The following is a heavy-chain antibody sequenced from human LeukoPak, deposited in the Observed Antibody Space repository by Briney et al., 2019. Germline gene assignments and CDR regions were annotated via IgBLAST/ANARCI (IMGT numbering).Heavy chain of an antibody. CDR1: GGTFSSYA. Sequence: GSSVKVSCKASGGTFSSYATSWVRQAPGQGLAWMGGIIPIFGTANYAQKFQGRVTITTDESTSTAYMELSSLRSEDTAVYYCARWGNCGGDCSPYFDYWGQGTLVTVSS. CDR2: IIPIFGTA. V-gene: IGHV1-69*05. D-gene: IGHD2-21*02. CDR3: ARWGNCGGDCSPYFDY. J-gene: IGHJ4*02.